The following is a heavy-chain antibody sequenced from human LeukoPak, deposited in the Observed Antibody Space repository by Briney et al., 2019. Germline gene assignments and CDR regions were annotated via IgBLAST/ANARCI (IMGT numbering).Heavy chain of an antibody. V-gene: IGHV4-39*01. J-gene: IGHJ6*03. CDR3: ARHLRGYYYDSSGYYYNSRGYYMDV. Sequence: SETLSLTCTVSGGSISSSSYYWGWIRQPPGKGLEWIGSIYYSGSTYYNPSLKSRVTISVDTSKNQFSLKLSSVTAADTAVYYCARHLRGYYYDSSGYYYNSRGYYMDVWGKGTTVTISS. CDR2: IYYSGST. CDR1: GGSISSSSYY. D-gene: IGHD3-22*01.